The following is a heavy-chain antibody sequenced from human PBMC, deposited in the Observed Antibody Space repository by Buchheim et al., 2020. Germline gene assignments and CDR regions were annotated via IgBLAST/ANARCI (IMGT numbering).Heavy chain of an antibody. Sequence: QVQLQESGPGLVKPSQTLSLTCTVSGGSISSGDYYWSWIRQPPGKGLECIGYIYYSGSTYYNPSLKCRVTISVDTSNYQFSLKLNSVTAADTAVYYCAGIVVVPAATLGSHNYYYGMDVWGQGTT. J-gene: IGHJ6*02. V-gene: IGHV4-30-4*01. CDR1: GGSISSGDYY. CDR3: AGIVVVPAATLGSHNYYYGMDV. D-gene: IGHD2-2*01. CDR2: IYYSGST.